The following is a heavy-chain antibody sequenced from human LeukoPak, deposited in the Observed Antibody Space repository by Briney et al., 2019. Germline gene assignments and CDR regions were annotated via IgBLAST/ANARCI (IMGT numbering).Heavy chain of an antibody. V-gene: IGHV4-39*07. Sequence: PSETLSLTCTVSGGSISSSSYYWGWIRQPPGKGLEWIGSIYYSGSTYYNPSLKSRVTISVDTSKNQFSLKLSSVTAADTAVYYCAREGLGSSGVGNWGQGTLVTVSS. J-gene: IGHJ4*02. CDR3: AREGLGSSGVGN. CDR1: GGSISSSSYY. D-gene: IGHD3-16*01. CDR2: IYYSGST.